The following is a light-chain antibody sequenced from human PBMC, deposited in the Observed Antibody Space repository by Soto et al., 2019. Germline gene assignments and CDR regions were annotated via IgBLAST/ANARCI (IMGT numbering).Light chain of an antibody. Sequence: QPVLTQPPSVSGAPGQRVTISCTGNTSNIGAGYDVSWYQQLPGTAPKLLISGKNNRPSGVPDRFSASKSGTSASLAISTLRAEDEGDYYCQSYDTNLSGVFGGGTKVTVL. J-gene: IGLJ2*01. CDR2: GKN. V-gene: IGLV1-40*01. CDR3: QSYDTNLSGV. CDR1: TSNIGAGYD.